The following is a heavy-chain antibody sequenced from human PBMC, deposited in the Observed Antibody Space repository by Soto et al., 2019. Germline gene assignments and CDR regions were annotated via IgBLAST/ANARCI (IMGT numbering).Heavy chain of an antibody. D-gene: IGHD4-17*01. CDR2: IYPGDSDT. V-gene: IGHV5-51*01. Sequence: PRESLKISCKGSGYSSTSYWIGWVRQMPGKGLEWKGIIYPGDSDTRYSPSFQGQVTISADKPISTAYLQWSSLKASDTAMYYCAVMGTMVTRGSYYYYGMDVWGQGTTVTVSS. CDR3: AVMGTMVTRGSYYYYGMDV. J-gene: IGHJ6*02. CDR1: GYSSTSYW.